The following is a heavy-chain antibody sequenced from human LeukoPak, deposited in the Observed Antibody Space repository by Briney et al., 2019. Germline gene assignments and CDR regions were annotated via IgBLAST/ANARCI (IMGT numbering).Heavy chain of an antibody. CDR3: AGYCSSTSCNFDY. V-gene: IGHV4-59*01. D-gene: IGHD2-2*01. CDR2: IYYSGST. J-gene: IGHJ4*02. Sequence: PSETLSLTCTVYGGSISSYYWSWIRQSPGKGLEWIGYIYYSGSTNYNPSLKSRVTISVDTSKNQFSLKLSSVTAADTAVYYCAGYCSSTSCNFDYWGQGTLVTVSS. CDR1: GGSISSYY.